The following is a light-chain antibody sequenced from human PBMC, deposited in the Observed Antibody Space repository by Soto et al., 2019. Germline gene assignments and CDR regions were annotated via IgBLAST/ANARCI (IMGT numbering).Light chain of an antibody. J-gene: IGLJ1*01. CDR2: EVN. Sequence: LAPPASLSGSPGQSITLSCAGKRRVVGAYNLVSWYKQHPGKAPKLIICEVNTRPSGISNRFSGSKSGDTASLTISGLQAEDEADYFCCSYAGTVAYVFGTGTKVTVL. CDR3: CSYAGTVAYV. V-gene: IGLV2-23*02. CDR1: RRVVGAYNL.